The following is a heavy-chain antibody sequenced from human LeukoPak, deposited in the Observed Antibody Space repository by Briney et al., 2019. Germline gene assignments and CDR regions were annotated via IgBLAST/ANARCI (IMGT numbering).Heavy chain of an antibody. J-gene: IGHJ6*03. CDR3: ARSARYGNGYYYYYYYMDV. CDR1: GGSFSGYY. D-gene: IGHD5-18*01. Sequence: SETLPLTCAVYGGSFSGYYWSWIRQPPGKGLEWIGEINHSGSTNYNPSLKSRVTISVDTSKNQFSLKLSSVTAADTAVYYCARSARYGNGYYYYYYYMDVWGKGTTVTVSS. V-gene: IGHV4-34*01. CDR2: INHSGST.